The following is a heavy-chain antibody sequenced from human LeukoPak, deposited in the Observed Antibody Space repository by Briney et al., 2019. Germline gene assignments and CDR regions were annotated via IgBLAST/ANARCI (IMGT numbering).Heavy chain of an antibody. D-gene: IGHD6-13*01. V-gene: IGHV3-21*01. CDR3: ARDRQQLGSEIDY. CDR2: ISGGSTST. Sequence: GGSLRLSCAVSGFTFSRYSMNWVRQAPRKGLEWVSVISGGSTSTFYADSVKGRFTISRDNAKNSLYLQMDSLRAEDTAVYYCARDRQQLGSEIDYWGQGTLVTVSS. J-gene: IGHJ4*02. CDR1: GFTFSRYS.